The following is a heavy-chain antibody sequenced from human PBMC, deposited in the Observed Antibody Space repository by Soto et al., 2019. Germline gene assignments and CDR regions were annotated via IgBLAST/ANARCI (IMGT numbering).Heavy chain of an antibody. J-gene: IGHJ6*03. D-gene: IGHD4-17*01. V-gene: IGHV4-59*08. CDR3: ATSRTPMTTYYYYMDV. CDR2: IYYSGST. Sequence: SETLSLTCTDSGGSISSYYWSWIRQPPGKGLEWIGYIYYSGSTNYNPSLKSRVTISVDTSKNQFSLKLSSVTAADTAVYYCATSRTPMTTYYYYMDVWGKGTTVTVSS. CDR1: GGSISSYY.